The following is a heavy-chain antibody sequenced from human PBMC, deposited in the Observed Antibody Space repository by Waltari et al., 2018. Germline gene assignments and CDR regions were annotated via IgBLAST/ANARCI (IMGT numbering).Heavy chain of an antibody. V-gene: IGHV4-34*01. Sequence: QVQLQQWGAGLLKPSETLSLTCAVYGGSFSGYYWSWIRQPPGKGLEWIGEINHSGSTNYNPSLKSRVPISVDTSKNQFSLKLSSVTAADTAVYYCARGLHSHSGGVVVPAARSGFDPWGQGTLVTVSS. J-gene: IGHJ5*02. D-gene: IGHD2-2*01. CDR1: GGSFSGYY. CDR3: ARGLHSHSGGVVVPAARSGFDP. CDR2: INHSGST.